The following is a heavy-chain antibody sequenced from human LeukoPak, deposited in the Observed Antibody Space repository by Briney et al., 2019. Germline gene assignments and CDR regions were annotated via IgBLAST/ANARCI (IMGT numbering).Heavy chain of an antibody. J-gene: IGHJ4*02. Sequence: PSETQSLTCAVYGGSFSGYYWSWIRQPPGKGLEWIGEINHSGSTNYNPSLKSRVTISVDTSKNQFSLKLSSVTAADTAVYYCARASAYCSSTSCYIDYWGQGTLVTVSS. CDR3: ARASAYCSSTSCYIDY. CDR1: GGSFSGYY. D-gene: IGHD2-2*02. CDR2: INHSGST. V-gene: IGHV4-34*01.